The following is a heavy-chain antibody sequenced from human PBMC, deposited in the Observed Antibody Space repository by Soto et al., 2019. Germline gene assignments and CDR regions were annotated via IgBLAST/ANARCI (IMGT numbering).Heavy chain of an antibody. Sequence: QGQLVQSGPEVKKPGASVKVSCKASGYTSSRYGISWVRQAPGQGLDWMGWVSGYNGDTKYAQKVQSRVTMTIDTSTYTAYMELRSLTSDDTAKYYCAKNGQPPYYYYGMDVWGQGTTVTVSS. CDR3: AKNGQPPYYYYGMDV. V-gene: IGHV1-18*01. D-gene: IGHD2-8*01. J-gene: IGHJ6*02. CDR2: VSGYNGDT. CDR1: GYTSSRYG.